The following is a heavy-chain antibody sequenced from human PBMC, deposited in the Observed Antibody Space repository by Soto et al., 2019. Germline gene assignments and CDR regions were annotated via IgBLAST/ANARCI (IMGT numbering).Heavy chain of an antibody. Sequence: GGSLRLSCAASGFTFSSYAMSWVRQAPGKGLEWVSAISGSGGSTYYADSVKGRFTISRDNSKNTLYLQMNSLRAEDTAVYYCARDLSGDYGALDTWSQGTMVTVSS. CDR2: ISGSGGST. J-gene: IGHJ3*02. V-gene: IGHV3-23*01. D-gene: IGHD4-17*01. CDR3: ARDLSGDYGALDT. CDR1: GFTFSSYA.